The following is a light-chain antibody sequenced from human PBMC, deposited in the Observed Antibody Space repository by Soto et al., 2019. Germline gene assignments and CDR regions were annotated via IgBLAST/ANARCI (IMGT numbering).Light chain of an antibody. CDR1: QSVTTY. V-gene: IGKV3-11*01. Sequence: EIVLTQSPATLSLSPGERATLSCRASQSVTTYLAWYQQKPGQAPRLLIYDASNRATGIPARFSGSGSGTDFTLTISRLEPEDFAVYYCHPCANWPITFGGGTKVEIK. CDR2: DAS. J-gene: IGKJ4*01. CDR3: HPCANWPIT.